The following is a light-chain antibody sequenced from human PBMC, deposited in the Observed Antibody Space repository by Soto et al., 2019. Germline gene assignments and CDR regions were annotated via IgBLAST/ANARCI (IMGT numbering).Light chain of an antibody. J-gene: IGKJ1*01. Sequence: DIQMTQSPSTLSASVGDRVTFTCRASQSINRWLAWFQQKPGKAPKLLIFGASNLESGVPSRFSGSGSGTEFTLTINSLQPEDFASYFCQQYDSNPWTFGQGTK. CDR1: QSINRW. CDR3: QQYDSNPWT. V-gene: IGKV1-5*01. CDR2: GAS.